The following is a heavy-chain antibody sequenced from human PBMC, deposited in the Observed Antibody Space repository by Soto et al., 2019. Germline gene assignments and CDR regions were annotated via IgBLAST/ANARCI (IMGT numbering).Heavy chain of an antibody. J-gene: IGHJ6*02. CDR2: MNHNSGNT. CDR3: ARARLVNGMDV. D-gene: IGHD2-8*02. V-gene: IGHV1-8*01. CDR1: GYTFTIYD. Sequence: AAVKVSCKASGYTFTIYDINWVLQATGQGLEWMGCMNHNSGNTGYAQKFQGRVTMTRNTSISTAYMELSSLRSEGTAVYYCARARLVNGMDVWGQGTTVTVSS.